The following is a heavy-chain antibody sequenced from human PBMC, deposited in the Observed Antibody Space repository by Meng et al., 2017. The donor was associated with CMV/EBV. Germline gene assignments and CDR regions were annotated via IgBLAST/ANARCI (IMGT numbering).Heavy chain of an antibody. D-gene: IGHD3-3*01. Sequence: GESLKISCAASGFTFSSYGMHWVRQAPGKGLEWVANIKQDGSEKYYVDSVKGRFTISRDNAKNSLYLQMNSLRAEGTAVYYCARVPNPYDFWSGYSPPFFDYWGQGTLVTVSS. CDR2: IKQDGSEK. V-gene: IGHV3-7*01. CDR1: GFTFSSYG. J-gene: IGHJ4*02. CDR3: ARVPNPYDFWSGYSPPFFDY.